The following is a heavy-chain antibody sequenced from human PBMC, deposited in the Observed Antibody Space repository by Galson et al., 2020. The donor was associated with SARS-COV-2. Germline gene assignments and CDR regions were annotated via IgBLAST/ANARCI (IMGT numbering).Heavy chain of an antibody. D-gene: IGHD1-20*01. CDR3: GTGNWRGGY. CDR1: GGSISRSSYY. Sequence: SETLSLTCTVSGGSISRSSYYWGWIRQPPGKGLEWVGSIYYSGSTYQNPSLKSRVTISVDTSKNQFSLKLSSVTAADTAVYYCGTGNWRGGYWGQGTLVTVSS. J-gene: IGHJ4*02. CDR2: IYYSGST. V-gene: IGHV4-39*01.